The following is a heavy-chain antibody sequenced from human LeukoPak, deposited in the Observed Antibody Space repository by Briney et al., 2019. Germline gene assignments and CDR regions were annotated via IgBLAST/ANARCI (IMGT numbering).Heavy chain of an antibody. V-gene: IGHV3-23*01. J-gene: IGHJ6*02. D-gene: IGHD2-2*01. Sequence: GGSLRLSCAASGFTFSSFAMNWVRQAPGRGLEWVSAISGGGGSTFYADSVEGRFTISRDNSKNTLYLRMNSLRAEDTAVYYCANGIVVVPGSYYYYGMDVWGQGTTVTVSS. CDR3: ANGIVVVPGSYYYYGMDV. CDR1: GFTFSSFA. CDR2: ISGGGGST.